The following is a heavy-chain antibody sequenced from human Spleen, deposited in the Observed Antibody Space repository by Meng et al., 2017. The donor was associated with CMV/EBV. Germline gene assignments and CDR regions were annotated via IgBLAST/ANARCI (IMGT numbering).Heavy chain of an antibody. CDR2: IYYSGST. J-gene: IGHJ4*02. Sequence: ESLKISCTVSGGSISSSSYYWGWIRQPPGKGLEWIGSIYYSGSTFYNPSLKSRVTISVDTSKNQFSLKLNSVTAADTAVYYCARDPIVGATPVDYWGQGTLVTVS. CDR1: GGSISSSSYY. D-gene: IGHD1-26*01. CDR3: ARDPIVGATPVDY. V-gene: IGHV4-39*07.